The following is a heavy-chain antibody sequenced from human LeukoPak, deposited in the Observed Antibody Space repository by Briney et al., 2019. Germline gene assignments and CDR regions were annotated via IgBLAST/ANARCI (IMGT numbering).Heavy chain of an antibody. CDR2: ISGSGSST. CDR3: AKGYCSSSSCYSYAFDI. J-gene: IGHJ3*02. V-gene: IGHV3-23*01. Sequence: GSLRLSCAASGFTFSDYYMSWIRQAPGKGLEWVSAISGSGSSTYYADSVKGRFTISRDNSKNTLFLQMNSLRAEDTAVYYCAKGYCSSSSCYSYAFDIWGQGTVVTVSS. D-gene: IGHD2-2*01. CDR1: GFTFSDYY.